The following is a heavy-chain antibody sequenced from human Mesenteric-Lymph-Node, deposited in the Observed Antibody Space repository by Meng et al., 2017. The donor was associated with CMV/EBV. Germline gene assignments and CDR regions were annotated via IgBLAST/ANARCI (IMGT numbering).Heavy chain of an antibody. Sequence: GESLKISWAASGFSFSDHYMTWIRQTPGKGLEWISYISSSGITIYYADSVKGRFTISRDNAKNSLYLQVNSLRAEDTAVYYCARGRCGTSCYTFDFWGQGTLVTVSS. CDR2: ISSSGITI. D-gene: IGHD2-2*02. J-gene: IGHJ4*02. CDR1: GFSFSDHY. V-gene: IGHV3-11*04. CDR3: ARGRCGTSCYTFDF.